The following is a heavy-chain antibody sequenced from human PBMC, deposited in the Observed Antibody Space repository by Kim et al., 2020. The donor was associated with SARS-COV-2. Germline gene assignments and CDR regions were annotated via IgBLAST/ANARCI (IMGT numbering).Heavy chain of an antibody. CDR1: GFSFSDSA. V-gene: IGHV3-21*06. D-gene: IGHD3-22*01. CDR3: ATGRPDSADHSEDFDD. CDR2: IDRTSRYI. Sequence: GGSLRLSCATSGFSFSDSAMTWVRQAPGKGLEWVSSIDRTSRYIFYLDSLKGRFSIYRDNAKNSLFLQMNSLRVEDTAVYFCATGRPDSADHSEDFDDLG. J-gene: IGHJ4*01.